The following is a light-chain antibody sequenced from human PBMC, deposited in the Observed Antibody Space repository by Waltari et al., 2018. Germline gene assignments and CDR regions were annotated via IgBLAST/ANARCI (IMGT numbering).Light chain of an antibody. J-gene: IGLJ2*01. Sequence: QSVLTQPPSVSGAPGQRVTISCSGRSSNIGAGYDVNWYQQLPGKAPKPLIYGNSNRPSGVPDRISGSKSGTSASLAITGLQAEDEADYYCQSYDSTLGGSVFGGGTKLTVL. CDR2: GNS. CDR3: QSYDSTLGGSV. V-gene: IGLV1-40*01. CDR1: SSNIGAGYD.